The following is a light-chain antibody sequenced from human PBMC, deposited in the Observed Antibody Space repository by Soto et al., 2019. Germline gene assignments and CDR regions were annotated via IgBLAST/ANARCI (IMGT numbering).Light chain of an antibody. V-gene: IGLV1-47*01. Sequence: QPVLTQPPSASGTPGQRVTISCSGSSSNIGSNYVYWYQQLPGTAPKLLIYRNNQRPSGVPDRFSGSKSGTSASLAISGLRSDDEADYYCTTWDDSLSGRVFGGGTQLTVL. CDR3: TTWDDSLSGRV. J-gene: IGLJ3*02. CDR1: SSNIGSNY. CDR2: RNN.